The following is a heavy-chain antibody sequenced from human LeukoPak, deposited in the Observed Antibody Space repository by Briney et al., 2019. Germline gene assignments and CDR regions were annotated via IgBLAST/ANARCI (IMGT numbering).Heavy chain of an antibody. Sequence: GGSLRLSCAASGFTLSNFWMTWVRQAPGKGLEWVANIKHDGTETKYVDSVKGRFTISRDNAKDSLYLQMNSLRAEDTAVYFCARGRYSSGWYHDFWGQGALVTVSS. CDR2: IKHDGTET. CDR1: GFTLSNFW. J-gene: IGHJ4*02. D-gene: IGHD6-19*01. V-gene: IGHV3-7*04. CDR3: ARGRYSSGWYHDF.